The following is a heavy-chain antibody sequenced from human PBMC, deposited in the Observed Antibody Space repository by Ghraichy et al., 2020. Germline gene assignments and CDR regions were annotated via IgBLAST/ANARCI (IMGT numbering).Heavy chain of an antibody. V-gene: IGHV4-34*01. Sequence: SETLSLTCAVYGGSFSGYYWSWIRQPPGKGLEWIGEINHSGSTNYNPSLKSRVTISVDTSKNQFSLKLSSVTAADTAVYYCASVRRNSGWPTKNWFDPWGQGTLVTVSS. J-gene: IGHJ5*02. CDR2: INHSGST. D-gene: IGHD6-19*01. CDR1: GGSFSGYY. CDR3: ASVRRNSGWPTKNWFDP.